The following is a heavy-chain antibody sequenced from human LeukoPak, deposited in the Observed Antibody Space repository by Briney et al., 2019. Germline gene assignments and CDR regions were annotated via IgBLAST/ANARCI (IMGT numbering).Heavy chain of an antibody. V-gene: IGHV1-46*01. J-gene: IGHJ4*02. Sequence: ASVKVSCKASGYTFTSYYMRWVRQAPGQGLEWMGIINPSGGSTSYAQKLQGRVTMTRDMSTSTVYMELSSLRSEDTAVYYCARDRKDGYNPSGYFDYWGQGTLVTVSS. D-gene: IGHD5-24*01. CDR2: INPSGGST. CDR1: GYTFTSYY. CDR3: ARDRKDGYNPSGYFDY.